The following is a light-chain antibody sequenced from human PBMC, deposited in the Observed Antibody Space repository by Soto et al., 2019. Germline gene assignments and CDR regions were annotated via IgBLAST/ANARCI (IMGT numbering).Light chain of an antibody. V-gene: IGKV3-15*01. Sequence: ILITRSPAALSVSPGARATLSCRAGQGVTTNFAWYQQKXGQSPRXXXYDVSIRATGVPARFSGTGSETDFTLTISGLQSEDSALYFCQQYNNWPFSFGQGTRVEIK. J-gene: IGKJ5*01. CDR3: QQYNNWPFS. CDR2: DVS. CDR1: QGVTTN.